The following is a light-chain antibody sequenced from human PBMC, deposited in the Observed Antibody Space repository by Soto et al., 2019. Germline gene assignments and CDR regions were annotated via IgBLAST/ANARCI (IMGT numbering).Light chain of an antibody. CDR1: QTISSSY. CDR3: QQYGSSPVT. J-gene: IGKJ1*01. Sequence: EIVLTQSPGTLSLSPGERATLSCRASQTISSSYLAWYQQEPGQAPRLLISGASRRATGVPDRFSGSGSGTDLTLTISRLEPEDFAVYYCQQYGSSPVTFGQGTKVEIK. CDR2: GAS. V-gene: IGKV3-20*01.